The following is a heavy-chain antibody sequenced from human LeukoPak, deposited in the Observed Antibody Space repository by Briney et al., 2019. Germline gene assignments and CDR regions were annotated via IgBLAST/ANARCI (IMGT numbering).Heavy chain of an antibody. V-gene: IGHV1-18*01. Sequence: ASVKVSCKASGYTFTSYGISWVRQAPGQGLEWMGWISAYNGNTNYAQKLQGRVTMTTDTSTSTAYMELRSLRSDDTAVYYCARFHYDFWSGYYADYGMDVWGRGTTVTVSS. CDR1: GYTFTSYG. CDR3: ARFHYDFWSGYYADYGMDV. CDR2: ISAYNGNT. D-gene: IGHD3-3*01. J-gene: IGHJ6*02.